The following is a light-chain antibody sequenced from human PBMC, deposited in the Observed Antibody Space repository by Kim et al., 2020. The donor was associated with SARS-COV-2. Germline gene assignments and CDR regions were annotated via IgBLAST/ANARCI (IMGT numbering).Light chain of an antibody. CDR1: SGHSSYA. CDR2: LNSDGSH. V-gene: IGLV4-69*01. CDR3: QTWGTGTVV. Sequence: QLVLTQSPSASASPGASVKLTCTLSSGHSSYAIAWHQQQPEKGPRYLMKLNSDGSHSKGDGIPDRFSGSSSGAERYLTISSLQSEDEADYYCQTWGTGTVVFGGGTQLTVL. J-gene: IGLJ2*01.